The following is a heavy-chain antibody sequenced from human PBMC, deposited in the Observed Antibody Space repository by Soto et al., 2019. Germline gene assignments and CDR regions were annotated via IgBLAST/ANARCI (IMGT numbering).Heavy chain of an antibody. Sequence: QVQLQQWGAGLLKPSETLSLTCVVYGGSFSGYYWSWIRQSPGKGLEWIGGINHRGSTNYNPSLKRRVTITVDTSKNQFSLKLPSVAATDTAMYYCARDGFCTSTTCRVGNWFDPWGQGTLVNVSS. CDR3: ARDGFCTSTTCRVGNWFDP. J-gene: IGHJ5*02. CDR2: INHRGST. V-gene: IGHV4-34*01. CDR1: GGSFSGYY. D-gene: IGHD2-2*01.